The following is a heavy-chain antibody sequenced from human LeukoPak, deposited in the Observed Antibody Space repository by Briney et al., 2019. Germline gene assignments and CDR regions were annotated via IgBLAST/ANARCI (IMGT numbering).Heavy chain of an antibody. CDR1: GYTFTGYY. J-gene: IGHJ6*02. CDR2: INPNSGGT. D-gene: IGHD3-3*01. Sequence: ASVTVSCKASGYTFTGYYMHWVRQAPGQGLEWMGWINPNSGGTNYAQKFQGWVTMTRDTSINTAYMELSRLRSDDTAVYYCARGGTIFGVVIFSHYYYGMDVWGQGTTVTVSS. CDR3: ARGGTIFGVVIFSHYYYGMDV. V-gene: IGHV1-2*04.